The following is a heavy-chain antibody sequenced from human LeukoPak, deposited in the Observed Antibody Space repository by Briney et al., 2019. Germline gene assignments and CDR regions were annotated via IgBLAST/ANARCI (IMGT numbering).Heavy chain of an antibody. V-gene: IGHV3-33*01. CDR2: IWYEGTNK. D-gene: IGHD3-9*01. J-gene: IGHJ4*02. Sequence: PGRSLRLSCAASGFTFSSYGMHWVRQAPGKGLEWVAVIWYEGTNKYYADSVKGRFTISRDNSKNTLYLQMNSPRAEDTAVYYCARANYDILTGYLDYWGQGTLVTVSS. CDR1: GFTFSSYG. CDR3: ARANYDILTGYLDY.